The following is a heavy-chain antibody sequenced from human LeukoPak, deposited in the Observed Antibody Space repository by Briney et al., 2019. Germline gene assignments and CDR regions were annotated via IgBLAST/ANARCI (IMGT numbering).Heavy chain of an antibody. CDR1: GFTFSGYY. CDR3: ARDLHPRLTGYFDY. Sequence: GGSLRLSCVASGFTFSGYYVSWVRQAPGKGLEWVSVIYSGGSTYYAVSVEGRFTVSRDNPKNTLYLEMKSLRADDTAVYYCARDLHPRLTGYFDYWGQGTVVTVSS. D-gene: IGHD3-16*01. CDR2: IYSGGST. V-gene: IGHV3-53*01. J-gene: IGHJ4*02.